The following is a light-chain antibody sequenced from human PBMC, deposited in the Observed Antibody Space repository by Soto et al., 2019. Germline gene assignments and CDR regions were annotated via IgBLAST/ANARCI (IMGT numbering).Light chain of an antibody. CDR3: CSCAGSSTV. V-gene: IGLV2-23*01. CDR1: SSDVGSYNF. Sequence: QSALTQPASVSGSPGQSITISCTGTSSDVGSYNFVSWYQQHPGKAPKLMIYEGSKRPSGVSNRFSGSKSGNTASLTISGVQAEDEADSYSCSCAGSSTVFGGGTKLTVL. CDR2: EGS. J-gene: IGLJ2*01.